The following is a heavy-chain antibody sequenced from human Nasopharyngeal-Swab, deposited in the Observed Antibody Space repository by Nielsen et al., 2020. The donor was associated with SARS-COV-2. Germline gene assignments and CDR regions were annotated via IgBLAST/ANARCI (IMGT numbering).Heavy chain of an antibody. CDR2: INHSGST. CDR3: ARSRYTSSWYGVRNWFDP. D-gene: IGHD6-13*01. CDR1: GGSFSGYY. V-gene: IGHV4-34*01. Sequence: GSLRLSCAVYGGSFSGYYWNWIRQPPGKGLEWIGEINHSGSTNYNPSLKSRVTISLDTSKNQFSLKLSSVTAADTAVYSCARSRYTSSWYGVRNWFDPWGQGTLVTVSS. J-gene: IGHJ5*02.